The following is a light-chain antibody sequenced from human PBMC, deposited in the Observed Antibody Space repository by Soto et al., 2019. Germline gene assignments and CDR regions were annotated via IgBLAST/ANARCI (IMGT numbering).Light chain of an antibody. V-gene: IGKV1-5*03. Sequence: DIQMTQSPSTLSASIGDTVTINCRPCHYIHTRLAWFQQKAGKAPNPLIYKASPLESGVPSIYSHSVSGTELTLPISRLQPDDFTTYYCQQQAEYPITFGGRTKVDIK. J-gene: IGKJ4*01. CDR1: HYIHTR. CDR3: QQQAEYPIT. CDR2: KAS.